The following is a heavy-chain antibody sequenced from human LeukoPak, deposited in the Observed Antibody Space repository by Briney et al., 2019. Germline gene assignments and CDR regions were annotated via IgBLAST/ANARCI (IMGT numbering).Heavy chain of an antibody. D-gene: IGHD2-2*01. CDR2: IRSDGSDK. Sequence: GGSLRLSCAASGFTFSSYGMHWVRQAPGKGLEWVAFIRSDGSDKYYADSVKGRFTMSRDNSKNTLYLQMNSLGAEDTAVYYCAKDHVIVPAAAYFDYWGQGALVTVSS. CDR1: GFTFSSYG. V-gene: IGHV3-30*02. J-gene: IGHJ4*02. CDR3: AKDHVIVPAAAYFDY.